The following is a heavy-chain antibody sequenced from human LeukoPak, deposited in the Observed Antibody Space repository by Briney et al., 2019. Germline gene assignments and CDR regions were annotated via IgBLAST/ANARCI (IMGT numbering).Heavy chain of an antibody. V-gene: IGHV4-30-4*01. Sequence: PSETLSLTCTVSGGSISSGDYYWSWIRQPPGKGLEWIGYIYYSGSTYYNPSLKSRVTISVDTSKNQFSLKLSSVTAADTAVYYCARFQFDFGGCGSGSYLDYFDYWGQGTLVTVSA. CDR2: IYYSGST. D-gene: IGHD3-10*01. CDR1: GGSISSGDYY. J-gene: IGHJ4*02. CDR3: ARFQFDFGGCGSGSYLDYFDY.